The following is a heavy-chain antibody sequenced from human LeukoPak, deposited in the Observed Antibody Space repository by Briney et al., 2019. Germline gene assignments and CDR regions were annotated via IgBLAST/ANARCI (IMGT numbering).Heavy chain of an antibody. V-gene: IGHV4-59*01. D-gene: IGHD3-10*01. Sequence: SETLSLTCTVSGGSISSYYWSWIRQPPGKGLEWIGYIYYSGSTNYNPSLKSRVTISVDTSKNQFSLKLSSVTAADTAVYYCALYGSGSYYNSGFDYWGQGTLVTVSS. J-gene: IGHJ4*02. CDR3: ALYGSGSYYNSGFDY. CDR2: IYYSGST. CDR1: GGSISSYY.